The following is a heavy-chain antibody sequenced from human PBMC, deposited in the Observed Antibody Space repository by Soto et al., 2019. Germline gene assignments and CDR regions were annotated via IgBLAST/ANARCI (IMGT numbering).Heavy chain of an antibody. V-gene: IGHV1-18*04. CDR1: GYTFTSYG. CDR2: ISAYNGNT. J-gene: IGHJ4*02. Sequence: GASVKVSCKASGYTFTSYGISWVRQAPGQGLEWMGWISAYNGNTNYAQKLQGRVTTTTDTSTSTAYMELRSLRSDDTAVYYCARGGDCTNGVCYVDYWGQGTLVTVSS. CDR3: ARGGDCTNGVCYVDY. D-gene: IGHD2-8*01.